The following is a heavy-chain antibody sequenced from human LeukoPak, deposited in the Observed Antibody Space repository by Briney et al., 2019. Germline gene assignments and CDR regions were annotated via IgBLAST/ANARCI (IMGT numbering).Heavy chain of an antibody. CDR3: ARVLAAAGTKKSIDY. V-gene: IGHV4-30-4*01. D-gene: IGHD6-13*01. CDR1: GGSISSGDYY. Sequence: SETLSLTCTVSGGSISSGDYYRSWIRQPPGKGLEWIGYIYYSGSTYYNPSLKSRVTISVDTSKNQFSLKLSSVTAADTAVYYCARVLAAAGTKKSIDYWGQGTLVTVSS. J-gene: IGHJ4*02. CDR2: IYYSGST.